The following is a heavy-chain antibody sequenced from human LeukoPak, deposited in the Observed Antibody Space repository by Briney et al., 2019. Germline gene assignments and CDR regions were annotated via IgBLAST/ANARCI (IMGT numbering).Heavy chain of an antibody. CDR2: IKSKSYGGAA. CDR3: ARDGGPHTQNIVVVPAAAEPEYGMDV. Sequence: GGSLRLSCAASGFAFNNAWMSWVRQAPGKGLEWVGRIKSKSYGGAADYAAPVKGRFTISRDDSINRLYLQMNSLKSEDTAVYYCARDGGPHTQNIVVVPAAAEPEYGMDVWGQGTTVTVSS. D-gene: IGHD2-2*01. J-gene: IGHJ6*02. V-gene: IGHV3-15*01. CDR1: GFAFNNAW.